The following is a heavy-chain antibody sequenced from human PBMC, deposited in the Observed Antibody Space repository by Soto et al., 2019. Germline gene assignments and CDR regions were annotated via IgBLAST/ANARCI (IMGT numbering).Heavy chain of an antibody. CDR3: VRGVMTSDY. V-gene: IGHV3-33*01. J-gene: IGHJ4*02. CDR2: IWYDGSNK. D-gene: IGHD3-10*01. CDR1: GFTFSRYG. Sequence: QVQVVESGGGVVQPGRSLRLSCAASGFTFSRYGMHWVRLAPGKGLEWVAVIWYDGSNKYYADSVKGRFTVSRDNSKNTLYLQMNSLRAEDTAMYYCVRGVMTSDYWGQGTLVTVSS.